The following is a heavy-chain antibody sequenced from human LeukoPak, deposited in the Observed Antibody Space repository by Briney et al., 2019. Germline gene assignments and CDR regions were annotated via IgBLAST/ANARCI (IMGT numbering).Heavy chain of an antibody. CDR3: ARQYTSGSGYYFDY. J-gene: IGHJ4*02. Sequence: SETLSLTCTVSGGSISSYYWGWIRQPPGKGLEWIASIYHSGITYYNPSLKSRVSISVDTSKNHFSLKLSSVTAADSAVYYCARQYTSGSGYYFDYWGQGALVSVSS. D-gene: IGHD6-25*01. CDR2: IYHSGIT. V-gene: IGHV4-38-2*02. CDR1: GGSISSYY.